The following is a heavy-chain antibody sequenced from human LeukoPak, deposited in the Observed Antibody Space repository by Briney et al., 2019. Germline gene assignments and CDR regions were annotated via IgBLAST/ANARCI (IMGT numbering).Heavy chain of an antibody. J-gene: IGHJ4*02. D-gene: IGHD3-3*01. CDR1: GFTFSSYW. V-gene: IGHV3-23*01. CDR2: ISGSGITT. Sequence: GGSLRLSCAASGFTFSSYWMSWVRQAPGKGLEWVSAISGSGITTYYAGSVKGRFAISRDNSMNTLYLQMSSLTDEDTAVYFCAKDLRFGGQGTLVTVSS. CDR3: AKDLRF.